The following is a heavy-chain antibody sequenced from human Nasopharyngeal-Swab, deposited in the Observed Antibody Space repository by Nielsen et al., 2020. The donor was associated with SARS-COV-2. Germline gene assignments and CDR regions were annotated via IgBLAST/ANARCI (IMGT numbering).Heavy chain of an antibody. D-gene: IGHD3-22*01. CDR3: ARNHYYDSSGYYY. J-gene: IGHJ4*02. CDR1: GGPISSSNW. V-gene: IGHV4-4*02. CDR2: IYHSGST. Sequence: SETLSLTCAVSGGPISSSNWWSWVRQPPGKGLEWIGEIYHSGSTNYNPSLKSRVTISVDKSKNQFSLKLSSVTAADTAVYYCARNHYYDSSGYYYWGQGTLVTVSS.